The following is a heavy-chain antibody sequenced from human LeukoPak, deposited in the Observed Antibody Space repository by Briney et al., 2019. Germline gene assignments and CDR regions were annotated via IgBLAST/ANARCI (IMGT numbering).Heavy chain of an antibody. CDR2: ISRSSSPI. D-gene: IGHD5-18*01. J-gene: IGHJ4*02. CDR3: ARVRYNSGYIFDY. Sequence: GGSLRLSCAASGFTFSNYPMNWVRQTPGKGLQWISYISRSSSPIYYADSVRGRFTISRDNAKNSLFLQMNSLRAEDTAVYYCARVRYNSGYIFDYWGQGALVIVSS. V-gene: IGHV3-48*04. CDR1: GFTFSNYP.